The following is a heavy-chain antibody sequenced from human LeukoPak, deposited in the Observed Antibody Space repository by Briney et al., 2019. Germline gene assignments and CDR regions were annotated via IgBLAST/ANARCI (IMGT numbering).Heavy chain of an antibody. CDR2: ISYDGSNK. D-gene: IGHD3-3*01. J-gene: IGHJ6*02. CDR3: ARDATTISDIPYGMDV. V-gene: IGHV3-30*03. CDR1: GFTFSSYG. Sequence: PGGSLRLSCAASGFTFSSYGMHWVRQAPGKGLEWVAVISYDGSNKYYAGSVKGRFTISRDNSKNTLYLQMNSLRAEDTAVYYCARDATTISDIPYGMDVWGQGTTVTVSS.